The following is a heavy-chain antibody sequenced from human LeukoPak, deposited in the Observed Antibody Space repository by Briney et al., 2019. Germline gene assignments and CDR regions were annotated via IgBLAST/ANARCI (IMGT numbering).Heavy chain of an antibody. V-gene: IGHV4-34*01. CDR3: ARVAWATRLGS. Sequence: PSETLSLTCAVYGESLNSYYWSWIRQPPGKGLEWIGEIYESGSTEYNPSLKSRVTISMVPSKQQFSLSLTSVTAADTAVYYCARVAWATRLGSWGLGTPVIVS. CDR2: IYESGST. D-gene: IGHD2-15*01. CDR1: GESLNSYY. J-gene: IGHJ4*02.